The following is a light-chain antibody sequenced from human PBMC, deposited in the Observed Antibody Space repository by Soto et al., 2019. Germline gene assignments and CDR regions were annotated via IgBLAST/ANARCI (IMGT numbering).Light chain of an antibody. CDR2: SNN. V-gene: IGLV1-44*01. CDR3: AAWDDSLNAYV. Sequence: QSLLTQPPPASGTPGPRVTISCSGSSSNIGSNTVNWYQQLPGTAPKLLIYSNNQRPSGVPDRFSGSKSGTSASLAISGLQSEDEADYYCAAWDDSLNAYVFGTGTKVTV. J-gene: IGLJ1*01. CDR1: SSNIGSNT.